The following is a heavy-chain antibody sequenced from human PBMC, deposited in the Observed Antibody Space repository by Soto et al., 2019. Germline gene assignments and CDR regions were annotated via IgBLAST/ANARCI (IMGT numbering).Heavy chain of an antibody. V-gene: IGHV1-69*01. D-gene: IGHD3-16*01. CDR1: VGSFGSSA. CDR2: IIPVFDNA. CDR3: ASLRRDWGDAFDL. Sequence: QVQLVQSGADVKKPGSSVKVSCKTSVGSFGSSAISWVRQAPAQGLEWMGEIIPVFDNANYAQNFQARLTITADELTGTVFMELSSLRSEDTAVYFCASLRRDWGDAFDLWGLGTFVTVSS. J-gene: IGHJ3*01.